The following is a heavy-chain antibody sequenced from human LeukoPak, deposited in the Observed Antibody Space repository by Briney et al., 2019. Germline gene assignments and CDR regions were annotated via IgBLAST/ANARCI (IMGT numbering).Heavy chain of an antibody. D-gene: IGHD3-22*01. J-gene: IGHJ4*02. CDR2: IIPIFGIA. CDR3: ARDSTYYYDSSGYYYFDY. CDR1: GGTFSSYA. V-gene: IGHV1-69*04. Sequence: SVKVSCKASGGTFSSYAISWVRQAPGQGLEWMGRIIPIFGIANYAQKFQGRVTITADKSTSTAYMELSSLRSEDTAVYCCARDSTYYYDSSGYYYFDYWGQGTLVTVSS.